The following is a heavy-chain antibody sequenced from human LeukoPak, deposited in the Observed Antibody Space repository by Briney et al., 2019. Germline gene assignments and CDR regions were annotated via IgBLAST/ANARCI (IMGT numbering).Heavy chain of an antibody. CDR1: GDSISSSTYY. J-gene: IGHJ4*02. Sequence: SETLSLTCTDSGDSISSSTYYWGWIRQPPGKGLEWIGSIYSSGSTNYNPSLKSQVTISVDTSKNQVSLRLSSVTAADTAVYYCARDHQWLHYFDNWGQGTLVTVSS. CDR2: IYSSGST. CDR3: ARDHQWLHYFDN. V-gene: IGHV4-39*07. D-gene: IGHD6-19*01.